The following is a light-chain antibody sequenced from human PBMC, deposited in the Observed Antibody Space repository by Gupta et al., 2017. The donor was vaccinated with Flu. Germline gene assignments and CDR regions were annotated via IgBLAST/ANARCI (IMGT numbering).Light chain of an antibody. CDR1: QSVGSN. CDR3: QQYNNWPLT. V-gene: IGKV3-15*01. J-gene: IGKJ4*01. CDR2: DAS. Sequence: PAALSGSPGQRVTLSCRASQSVGSNLAWYQQKPGQAPNLLMFDASTRATGIPVRFSGSGSGTDFILTINSLQSEDFATYYCQQYNNWPLTFGGGTKVEIK.